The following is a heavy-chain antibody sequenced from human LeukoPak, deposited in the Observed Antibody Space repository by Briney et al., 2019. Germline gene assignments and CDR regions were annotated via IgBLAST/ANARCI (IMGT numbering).Heavy chain of an antibody. CDR1: GYTFTSYG. CDR3: ARTRYCSGGSCLDY. J-gene: IGHJ4*02. D-gene: IGHD2-15*01. V-gene: IGHV1-18*01. Sequence: ASVKVSCKASGYTFTSYGISWVRQAPRQGLEWMGWISAYNGNTNYAQKLQGRVTMTTDTSTSTAYMELRSLRSDDTAVYYCARTRYCSGGSCLDYWGQGTLVTVSS. CDR2: ISAYNGNT.